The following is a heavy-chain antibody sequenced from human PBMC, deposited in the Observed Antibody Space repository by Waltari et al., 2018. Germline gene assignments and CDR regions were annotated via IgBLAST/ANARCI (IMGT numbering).Heavy chain of an antibody. CDR2: FDPEDGET. J-gene: IGHJ4*02. CDR1: GFTFSSYD. CDR3: ATGAPYDILFDY. D-gene: IGHD3-9*01. Sequence: VQLVESGGGLVQPGGSLRLSCAASGFTFSSYDMHWVRQAPGKGLEWMGGFDPEDGETIYAQKFQGRVTMTEDTSTDTAYMELSSLRSEDTAVYYCATGAPYDILFDYWGQGTLVTVSS. V-gene: IGHV1-24*01.